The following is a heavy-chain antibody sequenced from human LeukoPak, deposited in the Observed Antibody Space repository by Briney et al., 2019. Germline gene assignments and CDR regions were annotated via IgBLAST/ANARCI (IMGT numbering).Heavy chain of an antibody. J-gene: IGHJ4*02. CDR3: TRDPDG. V-gene: IGHV3-66*01. Sequence: TGGPLRLSCAASGFTVTNYYMSWVRQAPGKGLEWVSVIYSGGDTFHADSVKGRFTLSRDNSKNILYLQMNSLRAEDTAVYYCTRDPDGWGQGTLVTVSS. CDR1: GFTVTNYY. CDR2: IYSGGDT.